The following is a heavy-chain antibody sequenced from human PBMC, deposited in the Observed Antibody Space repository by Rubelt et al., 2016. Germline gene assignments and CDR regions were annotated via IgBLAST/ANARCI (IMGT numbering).Heavy chain of an antibody. CDR3: ARNLGFDY. J-gene: IGHJ4*02. Sequence: VQLVESGGGLVQPGGSLRLSCAASGFTVSSNYMSWVRQAPGKGLEWVAVIYSGGSTYYADSVKGRFPISRCDSKNALYLQMDCLRAEDTAVYYCARNLGFDYWGQGALVTVSS. CDR2: IYSGGST. D-gene: IGHD1-26*01. CDR1: GFTVSSNY. V-gene: IGHV3-66*01.